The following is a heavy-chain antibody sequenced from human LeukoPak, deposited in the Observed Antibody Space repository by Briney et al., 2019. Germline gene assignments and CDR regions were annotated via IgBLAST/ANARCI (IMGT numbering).Heavy chain of an antibody. J-gene: IGHJ4*02. V-gene: IGHV1-24*01. CDR3: ATAPRLSGWDFDY. CDR1: GSTLTDLS. D-gene: IGHD6-19*01. CDR2: FDPEDAET. Sequence: ASVKVSCKVSGSTLTDLSMHWVRQAPGKGLGWMGGFDPEDAETIYAQNFQGRVTMTEDTSRDTAYMELRSLRSEDTPVYYCATAPRLSGWDFDYWGQGTLVTVSS.